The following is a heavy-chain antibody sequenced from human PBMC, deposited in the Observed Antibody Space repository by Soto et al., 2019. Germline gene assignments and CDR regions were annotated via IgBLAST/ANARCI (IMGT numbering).Heavy chain of an antibody. Sequence: ASVKVSCKASGCTFSSYAISWVRQAPGQGLEWMGGIIPIFGTANYAQKFQGRVTITADESTSTAYMELSSLRSEDTAVYYCASAPYYYDSSGSGPPFDYWGQGTLVTVSS. J-gene: IGHJ4*02. V-gene: IGHV1-69*13. CDR2: IIPIFGTA. CDR3: ASAPYYYDSSGSGPPFDY. D-gene: IGHD3-22*01. CDR1: GCTFSSYA.